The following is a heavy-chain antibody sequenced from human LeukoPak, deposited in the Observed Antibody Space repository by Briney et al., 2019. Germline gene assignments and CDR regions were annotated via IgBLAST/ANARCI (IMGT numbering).Heavy chain of an antibody. Sequence: GGSLRLSCAASGFAFSSYWMSWVRQAPGKGLEWVANIKQDGSEKYYVDSVKGRSTISRDNAKNSLYLQMNSLRAEDTAVYYCARRRDSGSLQHFDYWGQGTLVTVSS. CDR1: GFAFSSYW. CDR2: IKQDGSEK. CDR3: ARRRDSGSLQHFDY. D-gene: IGHD1-26*01. J-gene: IGHJ4*02. V-gene: IGHV3-7*03.